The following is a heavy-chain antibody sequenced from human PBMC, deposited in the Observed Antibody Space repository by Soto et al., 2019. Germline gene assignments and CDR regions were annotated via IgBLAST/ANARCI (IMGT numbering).Heavy chain of an antibody. Sequence: PGDSLKISCKGSGYSFTSYWMGWVRQMTGKGLEWMGIIYPGDSDTRYSPSFQGQVTISADKSISTAYLQWSSLKASDTAMYYCARAPDGYCSSTSCRNWFDPWGQGTLVTVSS. CDR1: GYSFTSYW. CDR3: ARAPDGYCSSTSCRNWFDP. CDR2: IYPGDSDT. V-gene: IGHV5-51*01. J-gene: IGHJ5*02. D-gene: IGHD2-2*01.